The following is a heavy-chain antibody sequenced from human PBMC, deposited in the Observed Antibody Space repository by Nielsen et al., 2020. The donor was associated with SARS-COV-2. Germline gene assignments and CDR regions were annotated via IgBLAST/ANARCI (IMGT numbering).Heavy chain of an antibody. Sequence: GESLKISCAASGFTFSSYWMSWVRQAPGKGLEWVANIKQDGSEKYYVDSVKGRFTISRDNAKNSLYLQMKSLRAEDTAVYYCARGETVAGTVGWGYYYYYMDVWGKGTTVTVSS. D-gene: IGHD6-19*01. CDR1: GFTFSSYW. CDR3: ARGETVAGTVGWGYYYYYMDV. J-gene: IGHJ6*03. CDR2: IKQDGSEK. V-gene: IGHV3-7*03.